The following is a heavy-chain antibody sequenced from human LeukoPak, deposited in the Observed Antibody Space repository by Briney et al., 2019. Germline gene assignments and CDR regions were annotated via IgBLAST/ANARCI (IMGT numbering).Heavy chain of an antibody. CDR3: AKGKLDPFDY. CDR1: GVSISSYY. V-gene: IGHV3-23*01. J-gene: IGHJ4*02. D-gene: IGHD1-1*01. Sequence: QPSETLSLTCTVSGVSISSYYWSWIRQPPGKGLEWVSGISGSGGSTYYADSVKGRFTISRDNSKNTLYLQMNSLRAEDTAVYYCAKGKLDPFDYWGQGTLVTVSS. CDR2: ISGSGGST.